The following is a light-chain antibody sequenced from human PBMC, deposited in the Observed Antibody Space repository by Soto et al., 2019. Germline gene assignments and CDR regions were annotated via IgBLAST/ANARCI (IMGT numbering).Light chain of an antibody. Sequence: QSVLTQPASVSGSPGQSITISCTGTSSDVGGYNYVSWYQQHPGKAPKLMIYEVSNRPSGVSNRFSGSKSGNTASLTISGLRAEDEADYYCSSYTSSSTYVFGTGTKLTV. CDR2: EVS. CDR3: SSYTSSSTYV. J-gene: IGLJ1*01. CDR1: SSDVGGYNY. V-gene: IGLV2-14*01.